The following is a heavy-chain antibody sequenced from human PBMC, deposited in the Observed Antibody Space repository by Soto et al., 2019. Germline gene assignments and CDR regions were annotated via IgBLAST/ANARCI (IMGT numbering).Heavy chain of an antibody. CDR1: GGTFSRYA. Sequence: QVQLVQSGAEVKKPGSSVKVSCKASGGTFSRYAINWVRQAPGHGLEWMGGIIPLFGTANYAQKFRGRVTITADESASTAHMELRSLRSEDTAVYYCARNYGHDCGGGNCYFYFWGQGTLVTVSS. V-gene: IGHV1-69*01. CDR3: ARNYGHDCGGGNCYFYF. CDR2: IIPLFGTA. J-gene: IGHJ4*02. D-gene: IGHD2-15*01.